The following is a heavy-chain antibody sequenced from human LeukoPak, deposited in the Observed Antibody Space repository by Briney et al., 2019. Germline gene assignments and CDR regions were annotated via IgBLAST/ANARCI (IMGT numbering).Heavy chain of an antibody. CDR3: ARAPDYGDYETAFDI. CDR2: INHSGST. V-gene: IGHV4-34*01. J-gene: IGHJ3*02. CDR1: GGSFSGYY. Sequence: TSETLSLTCAVYGGSFSGYYWSWIRQPPGKGLEWIGEINHSGSTNYNPSLKSRVTISVDTSKNQFSLKLSSVTAADTAVYYCARAPDYGDYETAFDIWGQGTMVTVSS. D-gene: IGHD4-17*01.